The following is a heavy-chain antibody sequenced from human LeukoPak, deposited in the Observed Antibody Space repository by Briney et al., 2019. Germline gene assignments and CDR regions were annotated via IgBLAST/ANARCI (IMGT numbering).Heavy chain of an antibody. CDR3: ARGGMVVGNAY. D-gene: IGHD6-19*01. Sequence: ASVKVSCKASGYTFSGYYMHWVRQAPGQGLEWMGWIDPNSGGTNYAQKFQGRVTMTRDTSISTAYMKLNSLRSDDTAVYYCARGGMVVGNAYWAQGTLVPSRQ. J-gene: IGHJ4*02. V-gene: IGHV1-2*02. CDR1: GYTFSGYY. CDR2: IDPNSGGT.